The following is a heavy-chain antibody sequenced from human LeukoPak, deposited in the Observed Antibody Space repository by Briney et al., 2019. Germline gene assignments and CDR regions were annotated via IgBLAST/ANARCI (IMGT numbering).Heavy chain of an antibody. CDR1: GYTFTDYY. Sequence: ASVKVSCKASGYTFTDYYMHWVRQAPGQGLEWMGWINPNSGGTNYAQKFQGRVTMTRDTSISTAYMELSRLRSDDTAVYYCARGAPGVIASMDVWGKGTTVTVSS. CDR3: ARGAPGVIASMDV. V-gene: IGHV1-2*02. CDR2: INPNSGGT. J-gene: IGHJ6*03. D-gene: IGHD2/OR15-2a*01.